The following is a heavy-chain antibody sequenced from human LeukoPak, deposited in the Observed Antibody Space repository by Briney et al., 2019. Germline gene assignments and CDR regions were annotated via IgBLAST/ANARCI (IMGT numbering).Heavy chain of an antibody. CDR2: IYYSGST. V-gene: IGHV4-61*01. J-gene: IGHJ4*02. CDR3: ARGGDGEEFDY. CDR1: GGSVNNGNYY. D-gene: IGHD5-24*01. Sequence: KPSETLSLTCTVSGGSVNNGNYYWTWIRQPPGKGLEWIGYIYYSGSTSYNTSLKSRVTISADTSENQFSLKLSSVTAADTAIYYCARGGDGEEFDYWGPGTLVTVSS.